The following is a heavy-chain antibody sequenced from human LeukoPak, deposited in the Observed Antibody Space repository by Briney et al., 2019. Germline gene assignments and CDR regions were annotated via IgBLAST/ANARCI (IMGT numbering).Heavy chain of an antibody. J-gene: IGHJ4*02. CDR3: ARRIVEYGGLYYFDY. CDR1: GGSISSYY. Sequence: SETLSLTCTVSGGSISSYYWSWIRQPPGKGLEWIGYIYYSGSTNYNPSLKSRVTISVDTSKNQFSLKLSSVTAADTAVYYCARRIVEYGGLYYFDYWGQGTLVTVSS. D-gene: IGHD4-23*01. V-gene: IGHV4-59*01. CDR2: IYYSGST.